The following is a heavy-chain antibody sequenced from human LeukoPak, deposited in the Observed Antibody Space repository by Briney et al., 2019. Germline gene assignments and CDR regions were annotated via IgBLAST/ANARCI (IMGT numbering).Heavy chain of an antibody. Sequence: GGSLRLSCAASGFTFSSYAMSWVRQAPGKGLEWVSAISGSGGSTYYADSVKGRFTISRDNSKNTLYLQMNSLRAEDTAVYYCAKDDIAAAGTRPAGGSFDYWGQGTLVTVSS. D-gene: IGHD6-13*01. CDR3: AKDDIAAAGTRPAGGSFDY. CDR1: GFTFSSYA. V-gene: IGHV3-23*01. CDR2: ISGSGGST. J-gene: IGHJ4*02.